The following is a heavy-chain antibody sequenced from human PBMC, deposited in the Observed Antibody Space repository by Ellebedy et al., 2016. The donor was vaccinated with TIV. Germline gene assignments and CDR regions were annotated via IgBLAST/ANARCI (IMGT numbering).Heavy chain of an antibody. Sequence: GGSLRLSCAASGFTFSSYSMNWVRQAPGKGLEWISYISNSDSAIYYADSVKGRFTISRDNAKNSLFLQMNSLRAEDTAVYYCARSGHMIVDNYFDLWGQGTLVTVSS. V-gene: IGHV3-48*04. D-gene: IGHD3-22*01. CDR2: ISNSDSAI. CDR1: GFTFSSYS. J-gene: IGHJ4*02. CDR3: ARSGHMIVDNYFDL.